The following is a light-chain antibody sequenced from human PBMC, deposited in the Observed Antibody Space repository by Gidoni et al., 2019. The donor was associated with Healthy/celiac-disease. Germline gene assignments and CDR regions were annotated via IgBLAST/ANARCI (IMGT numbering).Light chain of an antibody. Sequence: QSALTQPRSVSGSPGQSVTISCTGTSSDVGGYNYVSWYQQHPGKAPKLMIYDVSKRPSGVPDRFSGSKSGNTAYLTISGLQAEDEADYYGCSYEGSYTFVFGTGTKVTVL. CDR3: CSYEGSYTFV. V-gene: IGLV2-11*01. CDR1: SSDVGGYNY. J-gene: IGLJ1*01. CDR2: DVS.